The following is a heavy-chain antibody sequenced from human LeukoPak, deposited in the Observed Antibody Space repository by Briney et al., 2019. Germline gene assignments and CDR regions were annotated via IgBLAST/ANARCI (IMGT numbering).Heavy chain of an antibody. J-gene: IGHJ3*02. V-gene: IGHV1-2*02. Sequence: GASVKVSCKASGYTLTGYYTHWVRQAPGQGLEWMGWINPNSGGTNYAQKFQGRVTMTRDTSISTAYMELSRLRSDDTAVYYCARMVDWVAFDIWGQGTMVTVSS. CDR1: GYTLTGYY. CDR2: INPNSGGT. D-gene: IGHD2-15*01. CDR3: ARMVDWVAFDI.